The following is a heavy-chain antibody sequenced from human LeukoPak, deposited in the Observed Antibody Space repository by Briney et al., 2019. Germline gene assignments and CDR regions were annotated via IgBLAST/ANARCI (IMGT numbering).Heavy chain of an antibody. CDR2: IYATGST. V-gene: IGHV4-4*07. CDR3: ARGVMPTAMPAGGFDY. J-gene: IGHJ4*02. CDR1: GGSISSYY. D-gene: IGHD2-2*01. Sequence: SETLSLTCTVSGGSISSYYWSWIRQPAGKGLEWIGRIYATGSTNYSPSLRTRVTMSVDTSKNQFSLKLSSVTAADTAVYYCARGVMPTAMPAGGFDYWGQGTLVTVSS.